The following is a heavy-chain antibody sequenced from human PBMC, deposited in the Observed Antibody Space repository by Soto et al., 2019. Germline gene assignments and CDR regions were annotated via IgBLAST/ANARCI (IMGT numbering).Heavy chain of an antibody. CDR3: ASSSGSGYQNFFDP. J-gene: IGHJ5*02. CDR2: ISYDGNNK. D-gene: IGHD3-22*01. V-gene: IGHV3-30-3*01. Sequence: GGSLRLSCAASGFNFNSYAMHWVRQAPGEGLEWVAVISYDGNNKYYADSVRGRFTISRDNSKNTLYLQMNSLRTEDTAVYYCASSSGSGYQNFFDPWGQGSLVTVSS. CDR1: GFNFNSYA.